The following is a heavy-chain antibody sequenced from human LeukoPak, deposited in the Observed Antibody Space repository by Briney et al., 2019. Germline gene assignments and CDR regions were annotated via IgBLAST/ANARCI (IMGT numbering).Heavy chain of an antibody. CDR2: IKSKGDGETT. J-gene: IGHJ4*02. CDR3: TTDLGITMIRGVIVY. CDR1: GLSFTNAW. V-gene: IGHV3-15*01. D-gene: IGHD3-10*01. Sequence: GFLRLSCADSGLSFTNAWMSWVRQAPGKGLEWVGRIKSKGDGETTDYAAPVKGRFTMSRDDSKGMLYLYMNSLKTEDTAVYYCTTDLGITMIRGVIVYWGRGTLVTVSS.